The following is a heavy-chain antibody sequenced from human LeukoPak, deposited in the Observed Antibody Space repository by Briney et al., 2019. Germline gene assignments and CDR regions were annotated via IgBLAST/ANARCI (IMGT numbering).Heavy chain of an antibody. D-gene: IGHD3-10*01. CDR1: GFTVSSNY. CDR3: ARDLGFGDYGIDV. Sequence: GGSLRLSCAASGFTVSSNYMSWVRQAPGKGLEWVSLIYINGSTYYADSVKGRFTISRDNSKNTLYLQMNSLRAEDTALYYCARDLGFGDYGIDVWGKGTTVTVSS. CDR2: IYINGST. V-gene: IGHV3-53*01. J-gene: IGHJ6*04.